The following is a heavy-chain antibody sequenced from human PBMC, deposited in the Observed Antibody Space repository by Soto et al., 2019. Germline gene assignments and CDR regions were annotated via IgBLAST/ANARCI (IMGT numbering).Heavy chain of an antibody. D-gene: IGHD6-19*01. Sequence: EVQLVESGGGLVQPGGSLRLSCAASEFTFSSYEMNWVRQAPGKGLEWVSYISSSGSTIYYADSVKGRFTISRDNATNSLYLQMNSLRAEDTAVYYCARDSVAGFDYWGQGTLVTVSS. V-gene: IGHV3-48*03. CDR3: ARDSVAGFDY. CDR1: EFTFSSYE. J-gene: IGHJ4*02. CDR2: ISSSGSTI.